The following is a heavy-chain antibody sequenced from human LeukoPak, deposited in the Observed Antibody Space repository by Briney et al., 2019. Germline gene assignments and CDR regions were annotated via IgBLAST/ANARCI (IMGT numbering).Heavy chain of an antibody. CDR3: ARSTSYHFDS. Sequence: PGGTLRLSCAASGFTVSTNYLSWVRQAPGKGLEWVSVIYAGGAAYYADYVKGRFTISRDTSNNTLILQMHSLRVEDTAVYYCARSTSYHFDSWGQGTLVTV. V-gene: IGHV3-53*01. CDR1: GFTVSTNY. D-gene: IGHD2-2*01. J-gene: IGHJ4*02. CDR2: IYAGGAA.